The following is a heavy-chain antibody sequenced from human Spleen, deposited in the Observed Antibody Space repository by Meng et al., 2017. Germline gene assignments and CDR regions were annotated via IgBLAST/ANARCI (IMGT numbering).Heavy chain of an antibody. CDR3: ARGPTTMAHDFDY. J-gene: IGHJ4*02. D-gene: IGHD4-11*01. CDR2: INHSGST. V-gene: IGHV4-34*01. Sequence: VQLRWWGEGLWKPSETRSLPCVVSGGSFSDYYWSWIRQPPGKGLEWIGEINHSGSTNYNPSLESRATISVDTSQNNLSLKLSSVTAADSAVYYCARGPTTMAHDFDYWGQGTLVTVSS. CDR1: GGSFSDYY.